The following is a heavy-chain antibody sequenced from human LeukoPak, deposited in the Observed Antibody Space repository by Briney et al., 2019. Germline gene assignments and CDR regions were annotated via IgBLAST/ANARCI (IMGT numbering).Heavy chain of an antibody. V-gene: IGHV4-59*06. CDR1: GGSISSYY. CDR2: IYYSGST. J-gene: IGHJ4*02. Sequence: SETLSLTCTVSGGSISSYYWSWIRQPPGKGLEWIGYIYYSGSTYYNPSLKSRVTISVDTSKNQFSLKLSSVTAADTAVYYCASTDCSSTSCYKGVSYFDYWGQGTLVTVSS. D-gene: IGHD2-2*02. CDR3: ASTDCSSTSCYKGVSYFDY.